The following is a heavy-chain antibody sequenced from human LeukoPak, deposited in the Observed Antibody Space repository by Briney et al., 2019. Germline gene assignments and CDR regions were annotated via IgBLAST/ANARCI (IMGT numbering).Heavy chain of an antibody. D-gene: IGHD3-22*01. CDR2: ISSSGSTI. J-gene: IGHJ4*02. CDR3: ARVIRDDSSGYYSYFDY. Sequence: VGSLRLSCAASGFTFTSYEMSWVRQAPGKGLEWVSYISSSGSTIYYADSVKGRFTISRDNAKNSLYLQMNSLRAEDTSVYYCARVIRDDSSGYYSYFDYWGQGTLVTVSS. V-gene: IGHV3-48*03. CDR1: GFTFTSYE.